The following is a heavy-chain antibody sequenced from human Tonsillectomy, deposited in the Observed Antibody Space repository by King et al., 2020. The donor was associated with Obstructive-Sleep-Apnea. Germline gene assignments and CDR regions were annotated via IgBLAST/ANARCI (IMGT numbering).Heavy chain of an antibody. CDR2: TRFDGRIK. CDR3: AKDVATTQGSDAFDI. J-gene: IGHJ3*02. D-gene: IGHD2-15*01. Sequence: VQLVESGGGVVQPGGSLRLSCAASGFTFSSYVMHWVRQAPGKGLEWVAFTRFDGRIKYYADSVKGRFTISRDNSKNTLYLHMNSLRAEDTAVYYCAKDVATTQGSDAFDIWGQGTTVTVSS. CDR1: GFTFSSYV. V-gene: IGHV3-30*02.